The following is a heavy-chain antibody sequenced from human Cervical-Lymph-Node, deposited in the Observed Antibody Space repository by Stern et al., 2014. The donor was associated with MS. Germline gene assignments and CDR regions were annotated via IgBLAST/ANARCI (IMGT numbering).Heavy chain of an antibody. J-gene: IGHJ3*02. V-gene: IGHV3-49*03. CDR3: SRGEGYIDAFDI. CDR2: IRSKADGGTT. D-gene: IGHD5-24*01. CDR1: GFTFGDHG. Sequence: EVQLVESGGGLVQPGRSLRLSCTASGFTFGDHGMSWFRQAPGKGLEWVGFIRSKADGGTTEHAASMKGRFTISRDDSKSIAYLQMNSLKIEDTAVYYCSRGEGYIDAFDIWGQGTVVTVSS.